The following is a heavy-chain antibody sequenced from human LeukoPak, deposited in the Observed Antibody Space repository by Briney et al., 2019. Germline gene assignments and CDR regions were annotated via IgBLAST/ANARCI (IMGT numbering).Heavy chain of an antibody. CDR1: GFTFSDYY. V-gene: IGHV3-11*01. J-gene: IGHJ6*02. CDR2: INSGGSSI. D-gene: IGHD1-26*01. Sequence: GGSLRLSCAASGFTFSDYYMSWIRQAPGKGLEWVSFINSGGSSIYYVDSVKGRFTISRDNAKNSLCLQMSSLRAEDTAVYYCASNLAANYHFYYGIDVWGQGTTVTVSS. CDR3: ASNLAANYHFYYGIDV.